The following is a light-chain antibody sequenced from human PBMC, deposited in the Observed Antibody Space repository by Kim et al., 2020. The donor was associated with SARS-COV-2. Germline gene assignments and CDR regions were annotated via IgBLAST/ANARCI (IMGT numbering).Light chain of an antibody. CDR3: QQYNSYSKM. V-gene: IGKV1-5*03. CDR2: KAS. Sequence: DIQMTQFPSTLSASVGDKVTITCRASQSIGGWLAWYQQKSGKAPKLLISKASNLEGGVPSRFSGSGSGTEFTLTISSLQPDDFATYYCQQYNSYSKMFGQGTKVDIK. CDR1: QSIGGW. J-gene: IGKJ1*01.